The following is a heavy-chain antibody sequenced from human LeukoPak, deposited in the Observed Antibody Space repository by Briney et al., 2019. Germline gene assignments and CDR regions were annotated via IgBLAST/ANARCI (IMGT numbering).Heavy chain of an antibody. V-gene: IGHV3-23*01. CDR3: AELGITMIGGV. Sequence: PGGSLRLSCVASGFTLSSYAVSWVRQAPGKGLQWVSSLGISGDYAWYAGSVKGRFTISRDSSKNTLYLQMNSLRAEDTAVYYCAELGITMIGGVWGKGTTVTISS. J-gene: IGHJ6*04. D-gene: IGHD3-10*02. CDR2: LGISGDYA. CDR1: GFTLSSYA.